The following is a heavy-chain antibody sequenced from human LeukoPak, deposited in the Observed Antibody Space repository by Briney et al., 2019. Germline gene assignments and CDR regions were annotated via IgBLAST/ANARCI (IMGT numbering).Heavy chain of an antibody. CDR1: GYTFTSYG. CDR2: IIPIFGTA. J-gene: IGHJ6*02. V-gene: IGHV1-69*13. D-gene: IGHD3-22*01. Sequence: GASVKVSCKASGYTFTSYGISWVRQAPGQGLEWMGGIIPIFGTANYAQKFQGRVTITADESTSTAYMELSSLRSEDTAVYYCARDRPRITMIVVVGIDYYYGMDVWGQGTTVTVSS. CDR3: ARDRPRITMIVVVGIDYYYGMDV.